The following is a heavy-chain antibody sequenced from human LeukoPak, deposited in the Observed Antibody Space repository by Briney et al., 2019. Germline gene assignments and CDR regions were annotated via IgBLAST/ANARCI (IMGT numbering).Heavy chain of an antibody. D-gene: IGHD2-21*02. CDR2: ISYDGSNK. CDR3: ANSGPDIVVVTVGDY. Sequence: GRSLRLSCTASGYTFSSYAMHWVRQAPGKGLEWVAVISYDGSNKYYADSLKGRFTISRDTSKNTLYLQMTSLRAEDTAVYYCANSGPDIVVVTVGDYWGQGTLVTVSS. V-gene: IGHV3-30-3*01. J-gene: IGHJ4*02. CDR1: GYTFSSYA.